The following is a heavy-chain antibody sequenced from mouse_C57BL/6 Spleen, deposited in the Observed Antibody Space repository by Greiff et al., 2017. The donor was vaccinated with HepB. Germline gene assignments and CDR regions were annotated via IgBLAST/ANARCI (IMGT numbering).Heavy chain of an antibody. J-gene: IGHJ2*01. CDR3: ARGPITTVVGLDY. CDR1: GYAFSSSW. CDR2: IYPGDGDT. D-gene: IGHD1-1*01. Sequence: VHLVESGPELVKPGASVKISCKASGYAFSSSWMNWVKQRPGKGLEWIGRIYPGDGDTNYNGKFKGKATLTADKSSSTAYMQLSSLTSEDSAVYFCARGPITTVVGLDYWGQGTTLTVSS. V-gene: IGHV1-82*01.